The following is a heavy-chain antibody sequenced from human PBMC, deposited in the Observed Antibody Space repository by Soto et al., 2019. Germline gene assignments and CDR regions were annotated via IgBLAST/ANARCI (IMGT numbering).Heavy chain of an antibody. Sequence: SETLSLTCTVSGGSISSSIYYWGWMRQPPGKGLEWIGSIYYSGSTYYNPSLKSRVTTSVDTSKNQFSLKLSSVTAADTAVYYCARQSSGWMDFDYWGQGTLVTVSS. CDR2: IYYSGST. CDR3: ARQSSGWMDFDY. V-gene: IGHV4-39*01. J-gene: IGHJ4*02. CDR1: GGSISSSIYY. D-gene: IGHD6-19*01.